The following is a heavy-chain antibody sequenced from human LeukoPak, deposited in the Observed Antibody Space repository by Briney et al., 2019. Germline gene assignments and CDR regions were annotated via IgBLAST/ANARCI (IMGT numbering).Heavy chain of an antibody. CDR1: GGSFSGYY. V-gene: IGHV4-34*01. CDR2: IYHREST. J-gene: IGHJ4*02. CDR3: ARDATRMGNYFDY. D-gene: IGHD5-12*01. Sequence: SETLSLTCAVYGGSFSGYYWSWIRQPPGKGLEWIGSIYHRESTYYNPSLKSRVTISVDTSKNQFSLKLSSVTAADTAVYYCARDATRMGNYFDYWGQGTLVTVSS.